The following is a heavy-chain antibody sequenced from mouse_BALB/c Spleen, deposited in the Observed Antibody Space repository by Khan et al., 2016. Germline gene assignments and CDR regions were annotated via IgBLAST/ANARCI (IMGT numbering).Heavy chain of an antibody. V-gene: IGHV3-2*02. D-gene: IGHD1-1*01. CDR2: ISYSGST. CDR3: TSERYNYGSRAWFAY. CDR1: GSSITSDYA. Sequence: EVQLQESGPGLVKPSQSLSLTCTVTGSSITSDYAWNWIRQFPGNKLEWMAYISYSGSTSYNPSLKSRISITRDTSKNQFFLQLNSVTTEDTATYYCTSERYNYGSRAWFAYWGQGTLVTVSA. J-gene: IGHJ3*01.